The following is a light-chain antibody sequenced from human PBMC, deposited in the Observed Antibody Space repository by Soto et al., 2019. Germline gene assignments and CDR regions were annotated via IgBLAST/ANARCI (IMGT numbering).Light chain of an antibody. CDR2: VTSDGSH. Sequence: QLVLTQSRSASASPGASVKLTCTLSSGHSDYAIAWHQQQPEKGPRYLMKVTSDGSHTKGDGIPDRFSGSSSGADRYLTISSLRSDDEADYYCQAWGTGGVFGGGTQLTVL. CDR1: SGHSDYA. CDR3: QAWGTGGV. V-gene: IGLV4-69*01. J-gene: IGLJ3*02.